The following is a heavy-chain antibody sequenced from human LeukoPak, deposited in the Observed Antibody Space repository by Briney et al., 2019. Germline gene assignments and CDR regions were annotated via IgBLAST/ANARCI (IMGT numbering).Heavy chain of an antibody. J-gene: IGHJ3*02. V-gene: IGHV1-18*01. CDR3: ARESGSDAFDI. Sequence: ASVKVSCKATGYTFTKYGVSWVRQAPSQGLEWMGWISAYNGDIKYAQRGKGRVTMTTDTSTSTVHMELRSLRSDDTAVYYCARESGSDAFDIWGQGTMVTVSS. CDR2: ISAYNGDI. CDR1: GYTFTKYG.